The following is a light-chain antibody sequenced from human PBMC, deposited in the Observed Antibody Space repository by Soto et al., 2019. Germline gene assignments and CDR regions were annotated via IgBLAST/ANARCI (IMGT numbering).Light chain of an antibody. CDR3: QQYSNWPPIT. Sequence: DIQMTQSPSTLSVSVVDRVTITCRPSQTISSWLAWYQQKPGKAPKLLIYAASSLQSGVPSRFSGSGSGTEFTLTISSLQSEDFAVYYCQQYSNWPPITFGQGTRLEI. CDR1: QTISSW. J-gene: IGKJ5*01. CDR2: AAS. V-gene: IGKV1-5*01.